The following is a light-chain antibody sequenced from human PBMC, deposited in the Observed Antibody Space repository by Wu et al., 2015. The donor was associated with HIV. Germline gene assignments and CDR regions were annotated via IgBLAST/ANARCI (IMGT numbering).Light chain of an antibody. CDR3: QHRSDWPPLT. CDR2: EAS. Sequence: EIVLTQSPVTLSLSPGEGATLSCRASQSVDTSLAWYQQKPGQAPRLLMYEASNRATGIPARFSGSGSGTDFTLTISSLQPEDFAVYYCQHRSDWPPLTFGGGTKVEIK. J-gene: IGKJ4*01. CDR1: QSVDTS. V-gene: IGKV3-11*01.